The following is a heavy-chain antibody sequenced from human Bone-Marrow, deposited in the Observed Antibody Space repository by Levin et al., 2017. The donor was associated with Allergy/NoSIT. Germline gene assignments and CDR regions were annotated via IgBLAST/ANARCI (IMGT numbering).Heavy chain of an antibody. V-gene: IGHV1-2*06. J-gene: IGHJ4*02. Sequence: GESLKISCKASGYTFTGYYMHWVRQAPGQGLEWMGRINPNSGGTNYAQKFQGRVTMTRDTSISTAYMELSRLRSDDTAVYYCARDRRGQGANYGDYLDYWGQGTLVTVSS. CDR2: INPNSGGT. CDR3: ARDRRGQGANYGDYLDY. CDR1: GYTFTGYY. D-gene: IGHD4-17*01.